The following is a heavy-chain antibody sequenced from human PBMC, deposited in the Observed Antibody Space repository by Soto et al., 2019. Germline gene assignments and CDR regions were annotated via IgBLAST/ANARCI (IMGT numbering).Heavy chain of an antibody. V-gene: IGHV4-59*11. D-gene: IGHD3-3*01. CDR2: IYDSVKT. CDR3: AIRTIFGLPGYYYYGMDV. Sequence: PSETLSLTCTVSGGSISSHYWTWIWIRQLPGRGLEWVGYIYDSVKTKYNPSLKSRVTISVDTSKNQFSLQLSSVTAADTAVYYCAIRTIFGLPGYYYYGMDVWGQGTTVTVSS. J-gene: IGHJ6*02. CDR1: GGSISSHY.